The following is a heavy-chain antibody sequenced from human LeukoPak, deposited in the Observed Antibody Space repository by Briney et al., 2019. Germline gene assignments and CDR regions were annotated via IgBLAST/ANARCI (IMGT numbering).Heavy chain of an antibody. CDR1: GYTFTSYG. D-gene: IGHD1-26*01. Sequence: GASVKVSCKASGYTFTSYGISWVRQAPGQGLEWMGWISAYNGNTNYAQKLQGRVTMTTDTSTSTAYMELRSLRSDDTAVYYCAKVGGRTRVPGYWFDPWGQGTLVTVSS. V-gene: IGHV1-18*01. CDR3: AKVGGRTRVPGYWFDP. CDR2: ISAYNGNT. J-gene: IGHJ5*02.